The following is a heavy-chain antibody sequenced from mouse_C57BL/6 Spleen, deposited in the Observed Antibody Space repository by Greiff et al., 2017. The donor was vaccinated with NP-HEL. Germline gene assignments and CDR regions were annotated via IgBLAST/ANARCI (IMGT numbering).Heavy chain of an antibody. CDR1: GYTFTSYW. J-gene: IGHJ4*01. CDR2: INPSSGYT. CDR3: ASDYYDYDDAMDY. D-gene: IGHD2-4*01. V-gene: IGHV1-7*01. Sequence: VQLQQSGAELAKPGASVKLSCKASGYTFTSYWMHWVKQRPGQGLEWIGYINPSSGYTKYNQKFKDKATLTADKSSSTAYMQLSSLTYEDSAVYYCASDYYDYDDAMDYWGQGTSVTVSS.